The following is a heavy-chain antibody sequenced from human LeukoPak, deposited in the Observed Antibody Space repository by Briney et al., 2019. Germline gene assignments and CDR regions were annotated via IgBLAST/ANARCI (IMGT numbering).Heavy chain of an antibody. CDR1: GFRFSAYG. V-gene: IGHV3-30*02. CDR3: STYSSSQGH. J-gene: IGHJ4*02. CDR2: IQYDGSYY. Sequence: GGSLRLSCAASGFRFSAYGMYWVRQAPGKGLEWVSFIQYDGSYYYYGDSVKGRFTISRDNSKNTLYLQMNSLRAEDTAVYYCSTYSSSQGHWGQGTLVTVSS. D-gene: IGHD6-6*01.